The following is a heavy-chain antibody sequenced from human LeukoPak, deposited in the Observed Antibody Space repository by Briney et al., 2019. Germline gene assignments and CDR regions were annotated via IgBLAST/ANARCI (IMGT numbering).Heavy chain of an antibody. Sequence: GGSLRLSCEASGFTFTSYAMSWVRQAPGKGLEWVSTISGSGGSTYYADSVKGRFTISRDNSKNTVYLQMNSLRVEDTAVYYCAKHDPRRVVITNWFDPWGQGTLVTVSS. CDR3: AKHDPRRVVITNWFDP. V-gene: IGHV3-23*01. CDR2: ISGSGGST. D-gene: IGHD3-22*01. CDR1: GFTFTSYA. J-gene: IGHJ5*02.